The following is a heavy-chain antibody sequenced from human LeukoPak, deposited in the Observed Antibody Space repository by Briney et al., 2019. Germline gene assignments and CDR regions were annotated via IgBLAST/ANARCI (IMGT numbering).Heavy chain of an antibody. CDR1: GYTFTSYG. CDR2: ISAYNGNT. J-gene: IGHJ5*02. D-gene: IGHD4-4*01. CDR3: ARIKTTVTEYYNWFDP. V-gene: IGHV1-18*01. Sequence: GASVKVSCKASGYTFTSYGISWVRQAPGQGLEWMGWISAYNGNTNYAQKLQGRVTMTTDTSTSTAYMELRSLRSDDTAVYYCARIKTTVTEYYNWFDPWGQGTLVTVSS.